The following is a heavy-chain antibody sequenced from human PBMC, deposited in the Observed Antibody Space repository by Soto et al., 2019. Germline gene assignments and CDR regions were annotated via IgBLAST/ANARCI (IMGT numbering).Heavy chain of an antibody. D-gene: IGHD6-19*01. Sequence: QVQLVQSGAEVKKPGASVKVSCKASGYTFTGYYMHWVRQAPGQGLEWMGWINPNSGGTNYAQKFQGRVTMTRDTSISTAYMEVSRLRSDDTAVYYWGGGGGSGWIYYYYYYGMDVWGQGTTVTVSS. CDR2: INPNSGGT. CDR1: GYTFTGYY. V-gene: IGHV1-2*02. J-gene: IGHJ6*02. CDR3: GGGGGSGWIYYYYYYGMDV.